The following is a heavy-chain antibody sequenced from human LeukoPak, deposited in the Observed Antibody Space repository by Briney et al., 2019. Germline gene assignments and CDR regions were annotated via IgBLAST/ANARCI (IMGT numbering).Heavy chain of an antibody. J-gene: IGHJ3*02. CDR1: GFTFSSYW. V-gene: IGHV3-7*01. CDR2: IKQDGSEE. D-gene: IGHD3-22*01. Sequence: PGGSLRLSCAASGFTFSSYWMSWVRQAPGKGLEWVANIKQDGSEEYYVDSVKGRFTISRDNAKNSLYLQMNSLRAEDTAVYYCARVGHDSSGYRPNDAFDMWGQGTMVTVSS. CDR3: ARVGHDSSGYRPNDAFDM.